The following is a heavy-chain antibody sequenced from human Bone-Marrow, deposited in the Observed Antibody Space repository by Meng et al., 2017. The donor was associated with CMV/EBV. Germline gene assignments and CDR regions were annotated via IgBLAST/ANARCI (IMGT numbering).Heavy chain of an antibody. CDR2: IRHDVRGN. CDR3: AKDSPLFDSNTPYFDS. Sequence: GGSLRLSCVASGFTFSNYGMNWVRQVPGKGLEWVSFIRHDVRGNYYADSVKGRFTISRDNSKNTLYMQMNSLRPEDTAVYYCAKDSPLFDSNTPYFDSWGQGTLVTVPS. V-gene: IGHV3-30*02. CDR1: GFTFSNYG. J-gene: IGHJ4*02. D-gene: IGHD3-22*01.